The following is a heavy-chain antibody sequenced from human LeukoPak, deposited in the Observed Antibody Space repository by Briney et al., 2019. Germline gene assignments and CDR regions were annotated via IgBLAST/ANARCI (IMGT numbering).Heavy chain of an antibody. Sequence: SETLSLTCTVSGASISSSNWNWIRQAPGKGLEWIGYITFSGGTNYHPSLGSRVTISLDMSKNQFSLKLTSVTAADTAIYYCARDSVYATDWYDPWGQGTLVTVSS. CDR3: ARDSVYATDWYDP. CDR2: ITFSGGT. J-gene: IGHJ5*02. V-gene: IGHV4-59*01. D-gene: IGHD2-8*01. CDR1: GASISSSN.